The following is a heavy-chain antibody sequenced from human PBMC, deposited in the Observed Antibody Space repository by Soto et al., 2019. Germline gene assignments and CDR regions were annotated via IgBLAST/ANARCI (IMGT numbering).Heavy chain of an antibody. V-gene: IGHV4-30-4*08. CDR1: GGSISSGDYY. D-gene: IGHD2-2*01. CDR2: IYYSGT. CDR3: ARGTGIPVTAPRFDY. Sequence: SETLSLTCTVSGGSISSGDYYWSWIRQPPGKGLEWIGYIYYSGTFYNPSLTSRITISEDTSNNQFSLKLGSLTAADTAVYYCARGTGIPVTAPRFDYWGHGTLVTVSS. J-gene: IGHJ4*01.